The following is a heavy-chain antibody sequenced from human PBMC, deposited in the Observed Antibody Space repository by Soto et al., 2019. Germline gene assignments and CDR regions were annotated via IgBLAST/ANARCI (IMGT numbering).Heavy chain of an antibody. D-gene: IGHD2-2*01. J-gene: IGHJ6*02. V-gene: IGHV1-69*01. CDR3: ARERKPADTGRYYGMDV. CDR1: GGTFSSHT. Sequence: QVQLMQSGAEVKKPGSSVKVSCQASGGTFSSHTINWVRQAPGQGLEWMGGIVPVFETTDYAQKFQGRITITADESTSTAYLELSSLRSEDAAIYYCARERKPADTGRYYGMDVWGQGTTVTVSS. CDR2: IVPVFETT.